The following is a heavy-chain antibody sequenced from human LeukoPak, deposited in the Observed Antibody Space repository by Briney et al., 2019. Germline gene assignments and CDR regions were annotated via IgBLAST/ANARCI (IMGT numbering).Heavy chain of an antibody. CDR3: AKDSRTYCSGGSCYHDY. V-gene: IGHV3-23*01. D-gene: IGHD2-15*01. J-gene: IGHJ4*02. Sequence: GGSLRLSCAASGFTFSSYAISWVRQAPGKGLEWVSAISGSGGSTYYADSVKGRFTISRDNSKNTLYLQMNSLRAEDTAVYYCAKDSRTYCSGGSCYHDYSGQGTLVTVSS. CDR1: GFTFSSYA. CDR2: ISGSGGST.